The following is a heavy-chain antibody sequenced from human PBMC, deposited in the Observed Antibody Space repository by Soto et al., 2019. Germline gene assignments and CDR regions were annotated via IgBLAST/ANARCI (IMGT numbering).Heavy chain of an antibody. Sequence: EVRQVESGGGLVQPGGSLRLSCAASGFTFSSYWMHWVRQAPGKGLVWVSRINSDGSSTSYADSVKGRFTISRDNAKNTLYLQMNTLRAEDTAVYYCARGQRTGWFDPWGQGTLVTVSS. J-gene: IGHJ5*02. V-gene: IGHV3-74*01. CDR2: INSDGSST. CDR1: GFTFSSYW. CDR3: ARGQRTGWFDP.